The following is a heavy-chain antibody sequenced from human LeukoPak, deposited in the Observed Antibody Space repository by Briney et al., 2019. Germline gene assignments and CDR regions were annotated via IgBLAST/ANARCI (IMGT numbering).Heavy chain of an antibody. CDR3: ARYDIVVVPAAADWFDP. J-gene: IGHJ5*02. Sequence: PSETLSLTCTVSGGSISSSSYYWGWIRQPPGKGLEWIGSIYYSGSTYYNPSPKSRVTISVDTSKNQFSLKLSSVTAADTAVYYCARYDIVVVPAAADWFDPWGQGTLVTVSS. V-gene: IGHV4-39*01. CDR1: GGSISSSSYY. CDR2: IYYSGST. D-gene: IGHD2-2*01.